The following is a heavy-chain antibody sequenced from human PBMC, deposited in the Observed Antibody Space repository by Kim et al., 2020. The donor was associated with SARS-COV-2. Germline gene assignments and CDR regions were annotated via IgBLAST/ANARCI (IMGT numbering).Heavy chain of an antibody. V-gene: IGHV1-18*01. J-gene: IGHJ5*02. D-gene: IGHD6-13*01. CDR1: GYTFTSYG. Sequence: ASVKVSCKASGYTFTSYGISWVRQAPGQGLEWMGWISAYNGNTNYAQKLQGRVTMTTDTSTSTAYMELRSLRSDDTAVYYCARSYSSSWYWPLSWFDPWGQGTLVTVSS. CDR2: ISAYNGNT. CDR3: ARSYSSSWYWPLSWFDP.